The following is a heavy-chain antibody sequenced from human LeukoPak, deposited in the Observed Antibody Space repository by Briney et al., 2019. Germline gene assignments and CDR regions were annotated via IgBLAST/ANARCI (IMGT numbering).Heavy chain of an antibody. J-gene: IGHJ4*02. Sequence: ASVKVSCKASGYIFTGYYMHWVRQAPGQGLEWMGSINPSSGSTNYAQKFQGSVALTRDTSITTFFMDLSRLRSDDTAVYYCARAYTYGPFDYWGQGTLVTVSS. D-gene: IGHD5-18*01. CDR1: GYIFTGYY. CDR3: ARAYTYGPFDY. CDR2: INPSSGST. V-gene: IGHV1-2*04.